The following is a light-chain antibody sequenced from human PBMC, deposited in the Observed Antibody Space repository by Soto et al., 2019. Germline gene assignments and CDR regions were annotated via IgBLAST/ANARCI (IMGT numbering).Light chain of an antibody. CDR3: QQFSSYPLT. CDR2: RAS. Sequence: EIVMTQSPATLSVSPGERATLSCRASQSISSNLAWYQQKLGQAPRLLIYRASTRATGIPARFSGGGSGTDSTLTISRLEPEDFAVYYCQQFSSYPLTFGGGTKVDI. V-gene: IGKV3-15*01. CDR1: QSISSN. J-gene: IGKJ4*01.